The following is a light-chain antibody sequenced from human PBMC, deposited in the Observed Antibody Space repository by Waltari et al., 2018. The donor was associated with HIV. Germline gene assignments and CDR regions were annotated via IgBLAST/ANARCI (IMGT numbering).Light chain of an antibody. CDR1: SSDVGGYDY. J-gene: IGLJ2*01. Sequence: QSALTQPASVSGSPGQSITISCTGTSSDVGGYDYVSWYQQHPGKAPKLIIYDVTTRPSRVSTLFAGSKSGNTGSLTISGLQAEDEADYYCSSYTASSTVVCGGGTELTVL. V-gene: IGLV2-14*01. CDR2: DVT. CDR3: SSYTASSTVV.